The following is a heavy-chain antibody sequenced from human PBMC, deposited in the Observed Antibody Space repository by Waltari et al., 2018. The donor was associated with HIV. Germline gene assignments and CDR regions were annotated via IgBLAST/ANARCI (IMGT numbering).Heavy chain of an antibody. CDR2: IIPIFGTA. CDR3: ASGRYYYDSSGYYCYYYDMDV. V-gene: IGHV1-69*12. J-gene: IGHJ6*02. D-gene: IGHD3-22*01. Sequence: QVQLVQSGAEVKKPGSSVKVSCKASGGTFSSYAISWVRQAPGPGLEWMGGIIPIFGTANYAQKFQGRVTITADESTSTAYMELSSLRSEDTAVYYCASGRYYYDSSGYYCYYYDMDVWGQGTTVTVPS. CDR1: GGTFSSYA.